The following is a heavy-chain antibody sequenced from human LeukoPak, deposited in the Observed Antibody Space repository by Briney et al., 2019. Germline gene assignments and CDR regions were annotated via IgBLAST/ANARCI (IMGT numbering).Heavy chain of an antibody. D-gene: IGHD3-9*01. CDR1: GYSISSGYY. CDR3: ARHYDILTGYPKTNWFDP. J-gene: IGHJ5*02. CDR2: IYYSGST. V-gene: IGHV4-38-2*02. Sequence: PSETLSLTCTVSGYSISSGYYWGWIRQPPGKGLEWIGSIYYSGSTYYNPSLKSRVTISVDTSKNQFSLKLSSVTAADTAVYYCARHYDILTGYPKTNWFDPWGQGTLVTVSS.